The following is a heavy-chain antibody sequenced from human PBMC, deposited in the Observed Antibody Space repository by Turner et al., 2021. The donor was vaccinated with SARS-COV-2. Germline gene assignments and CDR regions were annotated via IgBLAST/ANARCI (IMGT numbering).Heavy chain of an antibody. CDR1: GNTFSTYA. J-gene: IGHJ6*02. Sequence: QVQLVHSGAEVKKPGSSVKVSCKASGNTFSTYAISWVRQAPGQGLEWMGWIIPIFGTANYAQNFQGRVTITADESSSTAYMELSSLRSEDTAVYYCARDVDYFSPIWGSHHYYYGMDVWGQGTTVTVSS. D-gene: IGHD4-17*01. CDR3: ARDVDYFSPIWGSHHYYYGMDV. V-gene: IGHV1-69*01. CDR2: IIPIFGTA.